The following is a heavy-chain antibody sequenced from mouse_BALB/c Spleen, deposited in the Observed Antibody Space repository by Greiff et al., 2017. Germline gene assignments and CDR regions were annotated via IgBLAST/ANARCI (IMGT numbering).Heavy chain of an antibody. CDR2: ISNGGGST. CDR3: ARHRYLDY. Sequence: EVKLVESGGGLVQPGGSLKLSCAASGFTFSSYTMSWVRQTPEKWLEWVAYISNGGGSTYYPDTVKGRFTISRDNAKNTLYLQMSSLKSEDTAMYYCARHRYLDYWGQGTTLTVSS. J-gene: IGHJ2*01. CDR1: GFTFSSYT. V-gene: IGHV5-12-2*01.